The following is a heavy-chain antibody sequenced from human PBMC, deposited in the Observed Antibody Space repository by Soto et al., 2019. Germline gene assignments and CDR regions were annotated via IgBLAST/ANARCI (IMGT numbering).Heavy chain of an antibody. J-gene: IGHJ4*02. D-gene: IGHD2-2*01. Sequence: GGSLRLSCAASGFTFNSYGMHWVRQAPGKGLEWVAVIWFDGSKKDYAASVKGRFTVSRDNFENTLHLQMNSLRAEDTAVYYCAKGDIVVVPANFQYFDYWGQGTLVTVSS. CDR1: GFTFNSYG. V-gene: IGHV3-33*06. CDR2: IWFDGSKK. CDR3: AKGDIVVVPANFQYFDY.